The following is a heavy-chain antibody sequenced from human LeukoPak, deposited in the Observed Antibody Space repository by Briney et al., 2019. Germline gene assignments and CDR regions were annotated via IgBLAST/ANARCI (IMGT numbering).Heavy chain of an antibody. Sequence: GGSLRLSCAASGFTFNNYAMSWVRQTPGQGLQWVSSISGSGTRTYYADSVNGRFSISRDNSNKMVYLQMNRLRVEDTALYYCAKGHTDGHGYYYYDHWGQGTLVTVSS. CDR2: ISGSGTRT. J-gene: IGHJ4*02. D-gene: IGHD3-22*01. CDR3: AKGHTDGHGYYYYDH. CDR1: GFTFNNYA. V-gene: IGHV3-23*01.